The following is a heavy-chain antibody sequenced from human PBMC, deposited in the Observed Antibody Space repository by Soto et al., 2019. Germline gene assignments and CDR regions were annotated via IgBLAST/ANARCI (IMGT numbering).Heavy chain of an antibody. CDR2: TRQDGGQS. CDR1: GFTLSSYW. CDR3: VRDGSTGWHFDS. D-gene: IGHD6-19*01. J-gene: IGHJ4*02. Sequence: EVQLVESGGGLVQPGGSLRLSCEASGFTLSSYWMSCIRQAPGKGLEWVANTRQDGGQSYLVDSVQGRFTISRDNAKNSVYLQMNSLRAEDTAVYYSVRDGSTGWHFDSWGQGTLVTVSS. V-gene: IGHV3-7*01.